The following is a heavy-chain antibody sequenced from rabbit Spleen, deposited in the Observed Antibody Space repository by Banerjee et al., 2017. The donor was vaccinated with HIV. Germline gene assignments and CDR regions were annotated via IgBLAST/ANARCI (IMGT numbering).Heavy chain of an antibody. Sequence: QQLVESGGGLVKPGASLTLTCKASGFSFSSGYYMSWVRQAPGKGLEWIGCIGAGSGVTYYASWAKGRCTISKTSSTTVTLQMTSLTAADTATYFCARGYSYSYVGVAYATDYFNLWGQGTLVTVS. CDR1: GFSFSSGYY. V-gene: IGHV1S40*01. D-gene: IGHD6-1*01. J-gene: IGHJ4*01. CDR2: IGAGSGVT. CDR3: ARGYSYSYVGVAYATDYFNL.